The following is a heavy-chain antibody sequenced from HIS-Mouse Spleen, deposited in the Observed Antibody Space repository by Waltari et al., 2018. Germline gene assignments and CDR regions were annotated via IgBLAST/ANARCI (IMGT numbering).Heavy chain of an antibody. CDR2: SSWDGGST. V-gene: IGHV3-43D*03. J-gene: IGHJ4*02. D-gene: IGHD3-10*01. CDR1: GFTFDDYA. CDR3: AKDRDGSGSYSDY. Sequence: EVQLVESGGVVVQPGGSLRLSCAASGFTFDDYAMHWVRQAPGKGREWVSLSSWDGGSTYYADSVKCRFTTSRDNSKNSLYLQMNSLRAEDTALYYCAKDRDGSGSYSDYWGQGTLVTVSS.